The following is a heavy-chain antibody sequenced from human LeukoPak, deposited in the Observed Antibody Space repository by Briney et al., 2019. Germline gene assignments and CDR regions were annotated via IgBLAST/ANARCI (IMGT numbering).Heavy chain of an antibody. CDR1: GFILSTYA. D-gene: IGHD3-10*01. CDR2: ISGGGGGT. Sequence: GGSLRLSCAASGFILSTYAMSWVRQAPGKGLEWVSGISGGGGGTYFADSVKGRFTISRDNSKNTLYLQMSSLRAEDTAVYYCAKVVRGVIQYDYWGQGTLVTVSS. V-gene: IGHV3-23*01. CDR3: AKVVRGVIQYDY. J-gene: IGHJ4*02.